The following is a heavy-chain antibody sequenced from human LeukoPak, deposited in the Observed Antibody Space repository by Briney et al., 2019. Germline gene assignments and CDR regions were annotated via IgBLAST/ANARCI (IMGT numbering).Heavy chain of an antibody. CDR1: GFTFSSYE. CDR2: ISSSGSTI. D-gene: IGHD3-16*01. J-gene: IGHJ4*02. CDR3: ARAPGYAPGRNDY. Sequence: GGSLRLSCAASGFTFSSYEMNWVRQAPGKGLEWVSYISSSGSTIYYADSVKGRFTISRDNAKNSLYLQMNSLRAKDTAVYYCARAPGYAPGRNDYWGQGTLVTVSS. V-gene: IGHV3-48*03.